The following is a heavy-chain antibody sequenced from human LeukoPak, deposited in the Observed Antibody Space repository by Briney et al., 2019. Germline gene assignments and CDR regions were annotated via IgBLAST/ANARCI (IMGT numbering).Heavy chain of an antibody. CDR3: ARDSRYCSGGSCYQYYFDY. J-gene: IGHJ4*02. CDR2: ISAYNGNT. D-gene: IGHD2-15*01. Sequence: GASVKVSCKASGYTFTGYYMHWVRQAPGQGLEWMGWISAYNGNTNYAQKLQGRVTMTTDTSTSTAYMELRSLRSDDTAVYYCARDSRYCSGGSCYQYYFDYWGQGTLVTVSS. CDR1: GYTFTGYY. V-gene: IGHV1-18*04.